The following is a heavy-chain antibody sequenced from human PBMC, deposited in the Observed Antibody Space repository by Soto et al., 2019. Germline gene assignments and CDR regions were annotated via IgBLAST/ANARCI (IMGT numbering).Heavy chain of an antibody. Sequence: SVKVSCKASGGTFSSYAISWVRQAPGQGLEWMGGIIPIFGTANYAQKFQGRVTITADESTSTAYMELSSLRSEDTAVYYCARNLLASRYYYDSSGYLYYFDYWGQGTLVTVSS. D-gene: IGHD3-22*01. J-gene: IGHJ4*02. CDR1: GGTFSSYA. CDR2: IIPIFGTA. V-gene: IGHV1-69*13. CDR3: ARNLLASRYYYDSSGYLYYFDY.